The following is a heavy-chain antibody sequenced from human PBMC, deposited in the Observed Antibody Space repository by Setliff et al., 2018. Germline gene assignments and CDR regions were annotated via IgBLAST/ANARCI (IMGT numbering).Heavy chain of an antibody. CDR1: GYTFTNFG. D-gene: IGHD4-4*01. CDR2: IITSTGKT. Sequence: ASVKVSCKASGYTFTNFGFHWLRQAPGQGLEWMAMIITSTGKTSYAQKFQGRVTVTTDTYTGTGYMELRSLRSDDTAMYFCARDGHAYSTYFYMDVWGKGTTVTVSS. V-gene: IGHV1-18*01. J-gene: IGHJ6*03. CDR3: ARDGHAYSTYFYMDV.